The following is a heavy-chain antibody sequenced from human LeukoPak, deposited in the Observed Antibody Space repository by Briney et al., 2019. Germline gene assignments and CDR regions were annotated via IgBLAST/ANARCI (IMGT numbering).Heavy chain of an antibody. CDR1: GGTFSSYA. V-gene: IGHV1-69*13. D-gene: IGHD6-6*01. J-gene: IGHJ4*02. CDR3: ALRDSTWGDWRIAALNY. CDR2: IIPIFGTA. Sequence: ASVKVSCKASGGTFSSYAISWVRQAPGQGLEWMGGIIPIFGTANYAQKFQGRVTITADESTSTAYMELSSLRSEDTAVYYCALRDSTWGDWRIAALNYWGQGTLVTVSS.